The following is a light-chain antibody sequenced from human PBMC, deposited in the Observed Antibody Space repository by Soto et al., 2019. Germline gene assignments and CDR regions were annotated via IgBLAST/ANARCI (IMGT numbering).Light chain of an antibody. V-gene: IGLV1-40*01. Sequence: QSVLTQPPSVSGAPGQRVTISCTGSSSNIGAGYDVHWYQQLPGTAPKLLIYGNSNRPSGVPDRFSGSKSGTSASLAITGVQDEDEGDYYCQSYDRRVSGYVVFGGGTKLT. CDR1: SSNIGAGYD. CDR2: GNS. J-gene: IGLJ2*01. CDR3: QSYDRRVSGYVV.